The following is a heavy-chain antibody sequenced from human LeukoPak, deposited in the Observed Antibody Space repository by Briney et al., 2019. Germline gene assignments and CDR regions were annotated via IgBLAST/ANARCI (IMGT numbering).Heavy chain of an antibody. V-gene: IGHV3-11*01. CDR3: ARDRRSKVGALDY. Sequence: GKSLRLSCAASGFTFSDYYMSWIRQAPGKGLEWVSYISSSGSTIYYADSVKGRFTISRDNAKNSLYLQMNSLRAEDTAVYYCARDRRSKVGALDYWGQGTLVTVSS. CDR1: GFTFSDYY. CDR2: ISSSGSTI. D-gene: IGHD1-26*01. J-gene: IGHJ4*02.